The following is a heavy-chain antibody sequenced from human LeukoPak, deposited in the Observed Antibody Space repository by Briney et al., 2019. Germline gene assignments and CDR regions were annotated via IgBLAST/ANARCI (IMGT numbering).Heavy chain of an antibody. CDR3: TRDFDFSSAI. Sequence: GRSLRLSCAAPGFTFSSYGMHWVRQAPGKGLEWVAVISYDGSNKYYADSVKGRFTISRDNAKNTLFLQMNSLRAEDTAVYYCTRDFDFSSAIWGQGTLVTVSS. D-gene: IGHD3-3*01. V-gene: IGHV3-30*03. J-gene: IGHJ4*02. CDR1: GFTFSSYG. CDR2: ISYDGSNK.